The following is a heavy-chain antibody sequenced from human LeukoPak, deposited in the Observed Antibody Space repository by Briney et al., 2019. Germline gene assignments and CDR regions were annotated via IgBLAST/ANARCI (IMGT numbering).Heavy chain of an antibody. CDR3: AATIKRDYGDTNLDY. D-gene: IGHD4/OR15-4a*01. V-gene: IGHV4-59*01. J-gene: IGHJ4*02. Sequence: SETLSLTCSIPRDSLRYYFWSSIRQPTGKGLEWIGYMRNDLHTNYNPYLKSGVTISGDPSKNQVSLTLTSVTAADTAVYYCAATIKRDYGDTNLDYWGQGTLVTVSS. CDR1: RDSLRYYF. CDR2: MRNDLHT.